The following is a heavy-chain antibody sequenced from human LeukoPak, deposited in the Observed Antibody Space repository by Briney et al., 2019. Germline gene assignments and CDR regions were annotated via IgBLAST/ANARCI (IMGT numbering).Heavy chain of an antibody. CDR1: GFIFDDYL. V-gene: IGHV3-43*01. J-gene: IGHJ3*02. D-gene: IGHD3-22*01. CDR3: AKARGLIGGAFDI. Sequence: PGGSLRLSCAASGFIFDDYLIHWVRQRPGKGLEWVSLISWDGGVTYHADSVKGRFTISRDYSKNSLYLQMNSLRTEDTALYYCAKARGLIGGAFDIWGQGTMVTVSS. CDR2: ISWDGGVT.